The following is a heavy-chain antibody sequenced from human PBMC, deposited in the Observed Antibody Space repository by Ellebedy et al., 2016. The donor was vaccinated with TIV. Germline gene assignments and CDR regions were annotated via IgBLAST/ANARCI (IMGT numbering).Heavy chain of an antibody. Sequence: AASVKVSCKAFRYTFTTYDINWVRQATGLGLEWMGWMNPNSGNTGYAQKFQGRVTMTRNTSISTAYMELSSLRSEDTAVYYCARRRAGSSGSHDAFDIWGQGTMVTVSS. CDR3: ARRRAGSSGSHDAFDI. V-gene: IGHV1-8*01. CDR2: MNPNSGNT. D-gene: IGHD3-22*01. J-gene: IGHJ3*02. CDR1: RYTFTTYD.